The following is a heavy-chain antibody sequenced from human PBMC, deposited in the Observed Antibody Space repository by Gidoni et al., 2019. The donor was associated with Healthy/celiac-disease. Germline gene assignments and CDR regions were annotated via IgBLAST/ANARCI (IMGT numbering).Heavy chain of an antibody. CDR2: IRSKVYGGTT. V-gene: IGHV3-49*03. CDR1: GFTFGAYG. CDR3: SRSPFTVDAAMAYFDY. Sequence: EVQLVESGGGLVQPGRSLRLSCTASGFTFGAYGMSWFRQAPGKGLEWVGFIRSKVYGGTTEYAASVKGRFTISRDDSKSIAYVQMNSLKSEDTAVYYCSRSPFTVDAAMAYFDYWGQGALVTVSS. D-gene: IGHD5-18*01. J-gene: IGHJ4*02.